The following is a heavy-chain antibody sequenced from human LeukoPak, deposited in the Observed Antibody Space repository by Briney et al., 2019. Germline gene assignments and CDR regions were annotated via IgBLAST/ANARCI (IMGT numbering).Heavy chain of an antibody. D-gene: IGHD3-9*01. V-gene: IGHV3-30*18. CDR2: ISYDGSNK. Sequence: GRSLRLSCAASGFTFSSYGMHWVRQAPGKGLEWVAVISYDGSNKYYADSVKGRFTISRDNSKNTLYLQMNSLRAEDTAVYYCAKDLGRNFDWLLSLDYWGQGTLVTVSS. CDR3: AKDLGRNFDWLLSLDY. CDR1: GFTFSSYG. J-gene: IGHJ4*02.